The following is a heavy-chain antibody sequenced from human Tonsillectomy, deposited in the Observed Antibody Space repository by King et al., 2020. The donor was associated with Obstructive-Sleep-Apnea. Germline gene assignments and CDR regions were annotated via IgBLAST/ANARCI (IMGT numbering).Heavy chain of an antibody. CDR2: IYPGDSDT. CDR3: ARRGGYCTNGVCYGTYFDY. Sequence: VQLVESGAEVKKPGESLKISCKASGYTFTSYWIGWVRQMPGKGLEWMGIIYPGDSDTRYNPSFQGQFTISAAKSISTAYLQWSSLKASDTAMYYCARRGGYCTNGVCYGTYFDYWGQGTLVTVSS. J-gene: IGHJ4*02. D-gene: IGHD2-8*01. V-gene: IGHV5-51*01. CDR1: GYTFTSYW.